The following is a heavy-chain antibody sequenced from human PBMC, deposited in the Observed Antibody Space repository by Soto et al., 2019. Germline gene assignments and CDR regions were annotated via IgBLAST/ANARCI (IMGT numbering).Heavy chain of an antibody. V-gene: IGHV4-31*02. CDR1: GGCVSSGEDY. Sequence: VCGGCVSSGEDYRSCIRQHPGKGLEWIAYIYYSASTYYTPSLKCRVTISVDTSQNQRTLKQSSLTAEDTAVYYRARDKEGARPHYYGMDVCARRPTVTVSS. CDR3: ARDKEGARPHYYGMDV. J-gene: IGHJ6*02. CDR2: IYYSAST.